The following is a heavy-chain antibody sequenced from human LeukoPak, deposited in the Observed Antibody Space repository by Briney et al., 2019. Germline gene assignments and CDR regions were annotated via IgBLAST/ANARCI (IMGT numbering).Heavy chain of an antibody. J-gene: IGHJ4*02. D-gene: IGHD1-26*01. Sequence: KPSQTLSLTCSVSGGSINSGGYYWSWIRQHPGKGLEWIGYIYYSGSTYYNPSLKSRVSILVDTSKNQFSLKLSSVTAADTAVYYCAREAPSGSYSADYWGQGTLVTVSS. CDR1: GGSINSGGYY. V-gene: IGHV4-31*03. CDR2: IYYSGST. CDR3: AREAPSGSYSADY.